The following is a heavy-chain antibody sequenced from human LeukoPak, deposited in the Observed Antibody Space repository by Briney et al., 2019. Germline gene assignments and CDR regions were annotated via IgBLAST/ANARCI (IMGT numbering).Heavy chain of an antibody. CDR3: ARSSIAEPGYYYYMDV. CDR1: GGSISSYY. Sequence: SETQSLTCTVPGGSISSYYWSWIRQPAGKGLEWIGRIYTSGSTNYNPSLKSRVTMSVDTSKNQFSLKLSSVTAADTAVYYCARSSIAEPGYYYYMDVWGKGTTATVSS. CDR2: IYTSGST. V-gene: IGHV4-4*07. J-gene: IGHJ6*03. D-gene: IGHD6-6*01.